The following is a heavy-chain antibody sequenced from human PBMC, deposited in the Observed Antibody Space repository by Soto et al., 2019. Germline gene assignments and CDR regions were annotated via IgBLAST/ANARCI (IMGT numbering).Heavy chain of an antibody. CDR2: ISAYNGNT. CDR1: GYTFTSYG. V-gene: IGHV1-18*01. CDR3: ARGKLDGVVAANAYYYYGTDV. J-gene: IGHJ6*02. Sequence: QVQLVQSGAEVKKPGASVKVSCKASGYTFTSYGISWVRQAPGQGLEWMGWISAYNGNTNYAQKLQGRVTMTTDTSTXXAXMXXRSLRSDDTAVYYCARGKLDGVVAANAYYYYGTDVWGQGTTVTVSS. D-gene: IGHD2-15*01.